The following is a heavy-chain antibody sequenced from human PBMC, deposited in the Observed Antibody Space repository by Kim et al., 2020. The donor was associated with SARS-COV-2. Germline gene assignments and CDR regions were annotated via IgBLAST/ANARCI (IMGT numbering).Heavy chain of an antibody. CDR2: ISYDGSKK. V-gene: IGHV3-30*04. CDR1: GFTFSSYA. D-gene: IGHD1-1*01. J-gene: IGHJ4*02. Sequence: GGSLRLSCAASGFTFSSYAMHWVRQAPGKGLEWVAVISYDGSKKYYTDSVKGRFTISRDNSKNTLYLQMNSLRAEDTAVYYCASSRGSGTTGTTTGSPHDYWGQGTLVTVSS. CDR3: ASSRGSGTTGTTTGSPHDY.